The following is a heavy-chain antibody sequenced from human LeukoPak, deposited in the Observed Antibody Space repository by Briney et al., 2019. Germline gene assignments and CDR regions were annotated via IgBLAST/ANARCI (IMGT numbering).Heavy chain of an antibody. CDR3: ARGLRYCSSTSCYPKHYYYYYMDV. CDR1: DGSFSGYY. CDR2: INHSGST. Sequence: SETLSLTCAVYDGSFSGYYWSWIRQPPGKGLEWIGEINHSGSTNYNPSLKSRVTISVDTSKNQFSLKLSSVTAADTAVYYCARGLRYCSSTSCYPKHYYYYYMDVWGKGTTVTVSS. D-gene: IGHD2-2*01. J-gene: IGHJ6*03. V-gene: IGHV4-34*01.